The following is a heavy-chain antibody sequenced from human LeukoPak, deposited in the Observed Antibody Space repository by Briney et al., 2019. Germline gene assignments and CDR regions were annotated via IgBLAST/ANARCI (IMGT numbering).Heavy chain of an antibody. CDR1: GGSISSYY. J-gene: IGHJ5*02. Sequence: KPSETLSLTCTVSGGSISSYYWSWIRQPPGKGLEWIGYIYYSGSTYYNPSLKSRVTISVDTSKNQFSLKLSSVTAADTAVYYCARPGITGTTHWFDPWGQGTLVTVSS. CDR2: IYYSGST. D-gene: IGHD1-20*01. V-gene: IGHV4-59*08. CDR3: ARPGITGTTHWFDP.